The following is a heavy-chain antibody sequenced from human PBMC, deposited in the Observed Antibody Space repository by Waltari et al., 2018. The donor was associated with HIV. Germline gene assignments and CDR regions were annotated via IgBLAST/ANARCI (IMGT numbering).Heavy chain of an antibody. CDR3: VRTSCSGPGCFSRYFDV. D-gene: IGHD2-15*01. V-gene: IGHV4-61*10. Sequence: HVQLYESAPALVRPPQTLTVTGLAPASPDRSVGFYWGWVRQADRKTLEWIGAVSLTGRTNYNPSLASRATISLDTPQNTLSLRLTSVSVADTATYYCVRTSCSGPGCFSRYFDVWGRGTQVTVSS. J-gene: IGHJ2*01. CDR1: ASPDRSVGFY. CDR2: VSLTGRT.